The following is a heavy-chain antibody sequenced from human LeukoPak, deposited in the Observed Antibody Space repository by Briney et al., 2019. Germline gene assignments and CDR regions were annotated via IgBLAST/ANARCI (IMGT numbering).Heavy chain of an antibody. V-gene: IGHV3-7*01. Sequence: PGGSLRLSCAVSGFSVSGYWMTWVRLAPGKGLEWVANIKQDGSEKNYVDSVKGRFTISRDNAENSLFLQMNSLRVEDTAVYYCAREWQGGIAAAGTRIEGDHWGQGTLVAVSS. CDR3: AREWQGGIAAAGTRIEGDH. CDR2: IKQDGSEK. J-gene: IGHJ4*02. CDR1: GFSVSGYW. D-gene: IGHD6-13*01.